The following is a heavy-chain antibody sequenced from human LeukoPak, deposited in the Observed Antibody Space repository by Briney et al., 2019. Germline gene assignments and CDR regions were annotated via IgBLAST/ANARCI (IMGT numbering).Heavy chain of an antibody. CDR2: TSGSGGST. Sequence: GGSLRLSCAASGFTFSSYAMSWVRQAPGKGLEWVSATSGSGGSTYYADSVKGRFTISRDNSKNTLYLQMNSLRAEDTAVYYCAKVLLVRGYYFDYWGQGTLVTVSS. D-gene: IGHD3-10*01. J-gene: IGHJ4*02. V-gene: IGHV3-23*01. CDR3: AKVLLVRGYYFDY. CDR1: GFTFSSYA.